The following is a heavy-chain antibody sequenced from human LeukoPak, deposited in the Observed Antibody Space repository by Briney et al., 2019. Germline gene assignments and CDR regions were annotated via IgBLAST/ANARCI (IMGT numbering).Heavy chain of an antibody. J-gene: IGHJ4*02. CDR2: ISSSGSTI. Sequence: GGSLRLSCAASGFTFSSYSMNWVRQAPGKGLEWVSYISSSGSTIYYADSVKGRFTTSRDNAKNSLYLQMHSLRAEDTAVYYCSAVVPTAIGSSFDYWGQGTLVTVSS. D-gene: IGHD2-2*02. CDR3: SAVVPTAIGSSFDY. CDR1: GFTFSSYS. V-gene: IGHV3-48*04.